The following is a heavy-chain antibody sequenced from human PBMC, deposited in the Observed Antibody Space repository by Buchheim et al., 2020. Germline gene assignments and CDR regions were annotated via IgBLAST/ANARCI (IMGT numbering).Heavy chain of an antibody. V-gene: IGHV3-30-3*01. CDR3: ASDRRDSSGYYFERIFDY. CDR1: GFTFSSYA. CDR2: ISYDGSNK. Sequence: QVQLVESGGGVVQPGRSLRLSCAASGFTFSSYAMHWVRQAPGKGLEWVAVISYDGSNKYYADSVKGRFTISRDNSKNTLYLQMNSLRAKDTAAYYCASDRRDSSGYYFERIFDYWGQGTL. J-gene: IGHJ4*02. D-gene: IGHD3-22*01.